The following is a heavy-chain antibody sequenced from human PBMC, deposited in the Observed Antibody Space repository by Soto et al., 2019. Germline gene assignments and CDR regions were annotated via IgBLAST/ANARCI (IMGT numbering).Heavy chain of an antibody. Sequence: QVQLVQSGAEVKKPGSSVKVSCKASGGTFSSYAISWVRQAPGQGLEWMGGIIPIFGTANYAQKFQGRVTITADESTSTAYMELSRLRSEDTAVYYCARELAGTDLEYYFDYWGQGTLVTVSS. V-gene: IGHV1-69*01. D-gene: IGHD6-19*01. CDR3: ARELAGTDLEYYFDY. J-gene: IGHJ4*02. CDR1: GGTFSSYA. CDR2: IIPIFGTA.